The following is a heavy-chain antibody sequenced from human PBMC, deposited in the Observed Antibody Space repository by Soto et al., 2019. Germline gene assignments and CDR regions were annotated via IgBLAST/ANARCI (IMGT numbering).Heavy chain of an antibody. Sequence: GASVKVSCKASGYTFTGYYMHWVRQAPGQGLEWMGWINPNSGGTNYAQKFQGWVTMTRDTSISTAYMELSRLRSDDTAVYYCARDSTTVHTQARYYYGMDVWGQGTTVTVS. CDR3: ARDSTTVHTQARYYYGMDV. V-gene: IGHV1-2*04. CDR2: INPNSGGT. CDR1: GYTFTGYY. D-gene: IGHD3-10*01. J-gene: IGHJ6*02.